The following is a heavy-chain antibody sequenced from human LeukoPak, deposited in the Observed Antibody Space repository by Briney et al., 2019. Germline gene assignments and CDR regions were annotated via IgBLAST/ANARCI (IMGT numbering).Heavy chain of an antibody. CDR3: AKDTEYDFWSGYYTPAFDY. CDR1: VFTPSSYG. Sequence: GGSLRLSCAPSVFTPSSYGMHWVRQAPRQGLGWVAVIWYVVSSKYYADSVKGRFTISRDNSKNTMYLQMNSLRAEATAVYYCAKDTEYDFWSGYYTPAFDYWGQGTLVTVSS. V-gene: IGHV3-33*06. D-gene: IGHD3-3*01. CDR2: IWYVVSSK. J-gene: IGHJ4*02.